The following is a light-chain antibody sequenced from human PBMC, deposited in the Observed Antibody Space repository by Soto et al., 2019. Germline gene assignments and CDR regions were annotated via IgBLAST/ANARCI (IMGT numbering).Light chain of an antibody. J-gene: IGKJ1*01. V-gene: IGKV1-5*03. CDR1: QSISSW. CDR3: QQYNSYPWT. Sequence: DVQMTQSPSTLSASVGDRVTITCRASQSISSWLAWYQQKPGKAPKLLIYKASTLESGVPSNFSGSGSGTEFTLTISSLQPEDFATYYCQQYNSYPWTVGRGTKVDIK. CDR2: KAS.